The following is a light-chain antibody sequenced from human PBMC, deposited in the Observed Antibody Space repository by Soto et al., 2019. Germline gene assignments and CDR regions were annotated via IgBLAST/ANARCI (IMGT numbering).Light chain of an antibody. CDR2: GQX. Sequence: LTQSPCAVSLTQGERATLSCRASQSVTSSYTAWHPHKPGQAPGLRXXGQXSRATGIPERFIGSGSGKDFTLTLSRLEPQDFAAYYCQQYNKWPTWPVGQGTKVAIK. CDR3: QQYNKWPTWP. V-gene: IGKV3-20*01. CDR1: QSVTSSY. J-gene: IGKJ1*01.